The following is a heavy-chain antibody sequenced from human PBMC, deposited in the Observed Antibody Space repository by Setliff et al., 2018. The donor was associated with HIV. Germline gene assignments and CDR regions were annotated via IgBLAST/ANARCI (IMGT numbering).Heavy chain of an antibody. CDR3: AKFPVFKWFGERQGWFDL. V-gene: IGHV3-7*01. J-gene: IGHJ5*02. CDR2: IKQDGSEK. CDR1: GFTFSSYW. D-gene: IGHD3-10*01. Sequence: GSLRLSCAASGFTFSSYWMSWVRQAPGKGLEWVANIKQDGSEKYYVDSVKGRFTISRDNAKNSLYLQMNSLRAEDTAVYYCAKFPVFKWFGERQGWFDLWGQGTLVTVSS.